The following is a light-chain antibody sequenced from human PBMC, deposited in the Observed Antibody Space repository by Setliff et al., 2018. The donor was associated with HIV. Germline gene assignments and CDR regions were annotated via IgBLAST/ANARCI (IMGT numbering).Light chain of an antibody. CDR1: SGDVGRYNL. CDR3: SAYATSHTYV. CDR2: EVS. Sequence: QSALTQPASVSGSPGQSITISCTGTSGDVGRYNLVSWYQQQPGKPPKLMISEVSNRPSGVSNRFSGSKSGNTASLTISGLQAEDEAHYYCSAYATSHTYVFGTGTKGTV. J-gene: IGLJ1*01. V-gene: IGLV2-14*02.